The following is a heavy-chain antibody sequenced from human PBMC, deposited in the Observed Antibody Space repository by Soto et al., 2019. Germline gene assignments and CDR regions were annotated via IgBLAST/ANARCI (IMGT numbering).Heavy chain of an antibody. D-gene: IGHD3-22*01. CDR1: GYTLTELS. Sequence: ASVKVSCKVSGYTLTELSMHWVRQAPGKGLEWMGSFDPEDAEIIYAQKFQGRVTMTEDTSTDTAYMELSSLRSEDTAVYYCAGITMIVVGAYGMDVWGQGTTVTVSS. CDR3: AGITMIVVGAYGMDV. J-gene: IGHJ6*02. CDR2: FDPEDAEI. V-gene: IGHV1-24*01.